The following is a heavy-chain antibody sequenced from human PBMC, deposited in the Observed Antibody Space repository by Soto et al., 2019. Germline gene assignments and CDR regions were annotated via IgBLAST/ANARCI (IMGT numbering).Heavy chain of an antibody. Sequence: QVQLVQSGAEVKKPGSSVKVSCKASGGTFSSYAISWVRQAPGQGLEWMGGIIPIFGTANYAQKFQGRVPITADESTSTAYMELSSLRSEDTAVYYCARGETAYYDFWSGYAGFDYWGQGTLVTVSS. V-gene: IGHV1-69*01. CDR3: ARGETAYYDFWSGYAGFDY. D-gene: IGHD3-3*01. J-gene: IGHJ4*02. CDR2: IIPIFGTA. CDR1: GGTFSSYA.